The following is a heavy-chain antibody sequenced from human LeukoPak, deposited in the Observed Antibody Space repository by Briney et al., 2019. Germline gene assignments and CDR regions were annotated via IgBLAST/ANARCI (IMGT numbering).Heavy chain of an antibody. D-gene: IGHD3-10*01. Sequence: ASVKASCKVSGYTLTELSMHWVRQAPGKGLEWMGGFDPEDGETIYAQKFQGRVTMTEDTSTDTAYMELSSLRSEDTAVYYCATVNMVRGVKPFGFDYWGQGTLVTVSS. J-gene: IGHJ4*02. CDR1: GYTLTELS. CDR3: ATVNMVRGVKPFGFDY. V-gene: IGHV1-24*01. CDR2: FDPEDGET.